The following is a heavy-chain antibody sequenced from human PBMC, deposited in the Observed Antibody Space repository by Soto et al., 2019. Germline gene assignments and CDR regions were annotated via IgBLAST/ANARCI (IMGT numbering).Heavy chain of an antibody. CDR3: AKLTYGDPVDY. Sequence: EVQLLESGGGLVQPGGSLRLSCAASGFTFSKYAMNWVRQAPGKGLEWVSTINTSGGSTSYADSVKGRFTISRDNSENTLYLQMNRLRAEDTAVYYCAKLTYGDPVDYWGQGTLVTVSS. CDR1: GFTFSKYA. CDR2: INTSGGST. J-gene: IGHJ4*02. D-gene: IGHD4-17*01. V-gene: IGHV3-23*01.